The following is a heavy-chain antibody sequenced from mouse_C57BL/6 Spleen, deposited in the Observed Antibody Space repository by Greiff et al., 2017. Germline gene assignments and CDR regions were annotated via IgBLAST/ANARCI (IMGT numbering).Heavy chain of an antibody. J-gene: IGHJ3*01. CDR1: GYAFSSYW. V-gene: IGHV1-80*01. CDR2: IYPGDGDT. CDR3: ARLGSNPFAY. D-gene: IGHD2-5*01. Sequence: QVQLKESGAELVKPGASVKISCKASGYAFSSYWMNWVKQRPGKGLEWIGQIYPGDGDTNYNGKFKGKATLTADKSSSTAYMQLSSLTSEDSAVYFCARLGSNPFAYWGQGTLVTVSA.